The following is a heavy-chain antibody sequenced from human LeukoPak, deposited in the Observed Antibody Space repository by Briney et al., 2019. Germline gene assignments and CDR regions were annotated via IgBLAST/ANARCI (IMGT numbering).Heavy chain of an antibody. CDR3: ARDQGATTKGGEYYFDY. Sequence: PGGSLRLSCAASGFTVSSNYMSWVRQAPGKGLECVSVIYSGGSTYYADSVKGRFTISRDNSKNTLYLQMNSLRAEDTAVYYCARDQGATTKGGEYYFDYWGQGTLVTVSS. V-gene: IGHV3-53*01. CDR2: IYSGGST. J-gene: IGHJ4*02. D-gene: IGHD1-26*01. CDR1: GFTVSSNY.